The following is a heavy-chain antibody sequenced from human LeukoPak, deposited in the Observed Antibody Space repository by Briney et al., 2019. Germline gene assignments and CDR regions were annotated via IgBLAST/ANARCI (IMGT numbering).Heavy chain of an antibody. D-gene: IGHD3/OR15-3a*01. CDR1: GFTVSSNY. CDR3: ASTTLDRTYYYYYVDV. V-gene: IGHV3-66*02. CDR2: IYSGGST. J-gene: IGHJ6*03. Sequence: GGSLRLSCAASGFTVSSNYMSWVRQAPGKGLEWVSVIYSGGSTYYADSVKGRFTISRDNSKNTLYPQMNSLRAEDTAVYYCASTTLDRTYYYYYVDVWGKGTTVTVSS.